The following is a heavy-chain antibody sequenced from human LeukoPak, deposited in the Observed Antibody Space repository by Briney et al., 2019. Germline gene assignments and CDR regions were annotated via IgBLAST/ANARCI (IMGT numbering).Heavy chain of an antibody. D-gene: IGHD3-10*01. Sequence: ASVKVSCKASGYTFTSYGINWVRQATGQGLEWMGWMNPNSGNTGYAQKFQGRVTMTRNTSISTAYMELSSLRSEDTAVYYCARVTYYYGSGSYYYYFDYWGQGTLVTVSS. V-gene: IGHV1-8*01. CDR2: MNPNSGNT. CDR3: ARVTYYYGSGSYYYYFDY. CDR1: GYTFTSYG. J-gene: IGHJ4*02.